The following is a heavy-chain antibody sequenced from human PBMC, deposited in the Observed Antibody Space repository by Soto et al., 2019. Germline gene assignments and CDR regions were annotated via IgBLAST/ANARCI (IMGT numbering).Heavy chain of an antibody. CDR3: AKDGSYYDFWSGVFPTVGWFAP. J-gene: IGHJ5*02. CDR2: ISGSGGST. CDR1: GFTFSSYA. V-gene: IGHV3-23*01. Sequence: EVQLLESGGGLVQPGGSLRLSCAASGFTFSSYAMSWVRQAPGKGLEWVSAISGSGGSTYYADSVKGRFTISRDHSKNTLYLQMNSVRAEDTAVYYCAKDGSYYDFWSGVFPTVGWFAPWGQGTLVTVSS. D-gene: IGHD3-3*01.